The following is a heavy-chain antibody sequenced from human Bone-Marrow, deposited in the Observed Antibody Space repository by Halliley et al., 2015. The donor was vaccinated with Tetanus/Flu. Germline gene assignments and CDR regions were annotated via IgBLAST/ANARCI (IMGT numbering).Heavy chain of an antibody. CDR1: GFTVNNNY. Sequence: SLRLSCAASGFTVNNNYLSWVRQAPGKGLLWVARISIDGSDRSYADSVQGRFTISRDNAKNTLYLQMNSLRVDDTAVYYCVRDLSSGWFVDYWGQGTLVTVSS. CDR2: ISIDGSDR. V-gene: IGHV3-74*01. CDR3: VRDLSSGWFVDY. J-gene: IGHJ4*02. D-gene: IGHD6-19*01.